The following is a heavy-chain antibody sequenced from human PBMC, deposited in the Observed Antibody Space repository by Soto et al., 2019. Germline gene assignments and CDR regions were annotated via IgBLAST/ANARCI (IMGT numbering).Heavy chain of an antibody. V-gene: IGHV4-34*01. CDR3: ATLSGYFTISPFDP. CDR2: INHSGST. CDR1: GESFSGYY. D-gene: IGHD2-8*01. Sequence: SETLSLTCAVYGESFSGYYWNWIRQPPGKGLEWIGKINHSGSTNYNPSLKSRVTISVDTSKNQFYLKLTSVSAADTAVYYCATLSGYFTISPFDPWGQGILVTVSS. J-gene: IGHJ5*02.